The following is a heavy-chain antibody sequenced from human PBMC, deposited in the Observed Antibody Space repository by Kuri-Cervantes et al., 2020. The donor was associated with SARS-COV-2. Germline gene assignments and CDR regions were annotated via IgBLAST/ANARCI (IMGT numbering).Heavy chain of an antibody. CDR2: IKQDGSEK. CDR1: GFTFSSYW. V-gene: IGHV3-7*03. J-gene: IGHJ4*02. D-gene: IGHD2-2*02. CDR3: AREGEVIVVVPAAIPAGFDY. Sequence: GESLKISCAASGFTFSSYWMSWVRQAPGKGLEWVANIKQDGSEKYYVDSVKGRFTISRDNAKNSLYLQMNSLRAEDTAVYYCAREGEVIVVVPAAIPAGFDYRGQGTLVTVSS.